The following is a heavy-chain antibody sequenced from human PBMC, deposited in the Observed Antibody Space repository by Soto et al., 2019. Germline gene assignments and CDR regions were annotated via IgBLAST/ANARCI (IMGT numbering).Heavy chain of an antibody. V-gene: IGHV1-2*02. CDR2: INPTNSGT. J-gene: IGHJ6*03. CDR3: ARGITSRLVFYYYYMDV. Sequence: QVQLVQSGAEVKKPGASVKVSCKASGYTFTDYYIHWVRQAPGQVLQWLGCINPTNSGTRYARSFQGRVTVTRDTSISTAYMELSSLRSDDTAVYYCARGITSRLVFYYYYMDVWGFGTTVTVSS. CDR1: GYTFTDYY.